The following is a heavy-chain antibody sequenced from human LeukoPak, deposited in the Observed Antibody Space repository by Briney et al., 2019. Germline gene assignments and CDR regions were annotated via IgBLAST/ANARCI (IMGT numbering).Heavy chain of an antibody. V-gene: IGHV1-18*01. CDR2: ISGYNGKR. J-gene: IGHJ6*03. Sequence: GASVKVSCKASGYTFSSYGISWVRQAPGQGLEWMGWISGYNGKRNYAQKLQGRVTMTTDTSTSTAYMELRSLRSDDTAVYYCARARGGSGWSYYYYYYMDVWGKGTTVTVSS. D-gene: IGHD6-19*01. CDR1: GYTFSSYG. CDR3: ARARGGSGWSYYYYYYMDV.